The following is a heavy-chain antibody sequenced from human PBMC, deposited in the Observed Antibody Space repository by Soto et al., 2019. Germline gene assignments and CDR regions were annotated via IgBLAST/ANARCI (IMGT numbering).Heavy chain of an antibody. J-gene: IGHJ6*02. V-gene: IGHV3-30*18. CDR1: GFTFSRYG. CDR3: AKDGLYGDLQNYYYYYGMDV. D-gene: IGHD4-17*01. CDR2: ISYDGSNK. Sequence: GGSLRLSCAGSGFTFSRYGMHWVRQAPGKGLEWVAVISYDGSNKYYVDSVKGRFTISRDNSKNTLYLQVNSLRAEDTAVYYCAKDGLYGDLQNYYYYYGMDVWGQGTTVTVSS.